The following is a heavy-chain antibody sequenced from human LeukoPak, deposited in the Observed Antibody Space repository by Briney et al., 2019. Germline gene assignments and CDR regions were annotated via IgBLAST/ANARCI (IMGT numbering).Heavy chain of an antibody. Sequence: GGSLRLSCAASGFTFSSYGMHWVRQAPGKGLEWVAVISYDGSNKYYADSVKGRFTISGDNSKNTLYLQMNSLRAEDTAVYYCASYCSSTSCYSPIDYWGQGTLVTVSS. D-gene: IGHD2-2*01. CDR2: ISYDGSNK. CDR1: GFTFSSYG. CDR3: ASYCSSTSCYSPIDY. J-gene: IGHJ4*02. V-gene: IGHV3-30*03.